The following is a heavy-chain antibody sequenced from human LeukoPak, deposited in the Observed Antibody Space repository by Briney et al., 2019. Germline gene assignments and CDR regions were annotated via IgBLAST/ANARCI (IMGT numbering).Heavy chain of an antibody. CDR1: GFTFSSYA. Sequence: GGSLRLSCAASGFTFSSYAMSWVRQAPGKGLEWVSAISGSGGSTYYADSVKGRFTISRDNSKNTLYLQMNSLGAEDTAVYYCARDRAGNWFDPWGQGTLVTVSS. V-gene: IGHV3-23*01. J-gene: IGHJ5*02. CDR2: ISGSGGST. CDR3: ARDRAGNWFDP.